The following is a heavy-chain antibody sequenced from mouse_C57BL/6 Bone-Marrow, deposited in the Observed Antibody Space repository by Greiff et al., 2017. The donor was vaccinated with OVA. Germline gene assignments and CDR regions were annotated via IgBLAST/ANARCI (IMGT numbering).Heavy chain of an antibody. J-gene: IGHJ1*03. V-gene: IGHV5S21*01. CDR3: TRGGNWDVRYFDV. Sequence: EVKVEESGEGLVKPGGSLKLSCAASGFTFSSYAMSWVRQTPEKRLEWVAYISSGGDYIYYADTVKGRFTISRDNARNTLYLQMSSLKSEDTAMYYCTRGGNWDVRYFDVWGTGTTVTVSS. CDR1: GFTFSSYA. D-gene: IGHD4-1*02. CDR2: ISSGGDYI.